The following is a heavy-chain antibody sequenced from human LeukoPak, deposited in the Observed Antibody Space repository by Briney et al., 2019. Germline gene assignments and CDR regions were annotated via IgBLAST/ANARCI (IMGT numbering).Heavy chain of an antibody. CDR2: IIPILGIA. J-gene: IGHJ5*02. CDR3: APGYCSGGSCYTFDWFDP. D-gene: IGHD2-15*01. V-gene: IGHV1-69*04. Sequence: SVKVSCKASGYSFTSYAMNWVRQAPGQGLEWMGRIIPILGIANYAQKFQGRVTITADKSTSTAYMELSSLRSEDTAVYYCAPGYCSGGSCYTFDWFDPWGEGALVTLSS. CDR1: GYSFTSYA.